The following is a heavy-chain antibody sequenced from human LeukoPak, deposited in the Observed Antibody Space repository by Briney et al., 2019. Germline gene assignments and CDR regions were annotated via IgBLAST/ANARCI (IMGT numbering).Heavy chain of an antibody. CDR1: GYTFTSYG. D-gene: IGHD6-6*01. CDR2: ISGYNGNS. CDR3: GRSYISSHPHWFDP. V-gene: IGHV1-18*01. Sequence: ASVKVSCKASGYTFTSYGISWVRHAPGQGLEWMGWISGYNGNSTYAQKLQGRLTMTTDTSTSTAYMELRSLRADYTAVYYCGRSYISSHPHWFDPWGQGTLVTVSS. J-gene: IGHJ5*02.